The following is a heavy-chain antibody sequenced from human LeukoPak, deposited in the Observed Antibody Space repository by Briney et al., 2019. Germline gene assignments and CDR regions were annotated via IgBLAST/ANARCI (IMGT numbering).Heavy chain of an antibody. V-gene: IGHV3-30-3*01. CDR2: ISYDGSNK. J-gene: IGHJ4*02. D-gene: IGHD2/OR15-2a*01. CDR3: ARDFRLLPYYFDY. Sequence: PGGSLRLSCAASGFTFSSYAMHWVRQAPGKGLEWVAVISYDGSNKYYADSVKGRFTISRDNSKNTLYLQMNSLRAEDTAVYYCARDFRLLPYYFDYWGQGTLVTVSS. CDR1: GFTFSSYA.